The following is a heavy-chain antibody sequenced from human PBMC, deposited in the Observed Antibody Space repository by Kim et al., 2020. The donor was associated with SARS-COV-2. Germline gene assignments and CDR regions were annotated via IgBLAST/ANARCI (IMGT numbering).Heavy chain of an antibody. V-gene: IGHV3-15*01. CDR3: TTGGEGGVLGN. CDR2: IKSKGEYGTI. Sequence: GGSLRLSCAASGFIFTNAWMSWVRQAPGKGLEWVGRIKSKGEYGTIDYAAPVRGRFTISRDDSKNILWLQMSSLKSEDTAVYYCTTGGEGGVLGNWGQGTLVTVSS. CDR1: GFIFTNAW. D-gene: IGHD3-16*01. J-gene: IGHJ4*02.